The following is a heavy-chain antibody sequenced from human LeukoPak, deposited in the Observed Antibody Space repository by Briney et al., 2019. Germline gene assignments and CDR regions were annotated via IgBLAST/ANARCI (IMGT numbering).Heavy chain of an antibody. V-gene: IGHV1-2*02. CDR2: INPHSGGT. J-gene: IGHJ4*02. CDR3: ARSPAAYADY. D-gene: IGHD2-15*01. CDR1: GYTFTGYY. Sequence: ASVKVSCKASGYTFTGYYMHWVRQAPGQGLEWMGWINPHSGGTNYAQKFQGRVTMTRDTSITTAYMELSRLRSDDTAVYFCARSPAAYADYWGQGTLVTVSS.